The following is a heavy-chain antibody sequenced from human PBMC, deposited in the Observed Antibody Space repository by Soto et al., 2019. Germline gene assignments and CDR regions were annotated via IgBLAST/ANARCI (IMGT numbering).Heavy chain of an antibody. J-gene: IGHJ5*02. CDR3: ARRIFSLDSSGYYWWFDP. V-gene: IGHV1-69*12. Sequence: QVQLVQSGAEVKKPGSSVKVSCKASGGTFSSYAISWVRQAPGQGLEWMGGIIPIFGTANYAQQFQGRVTITADESTSTAYMELSSLRSEDTAVYYCARRIFSLDSSGYYWWFDPWGQGTLVTVSS. CDR1: GGTFSSYA. D-gene: IGHD3-22*01. CDR2: IIPIFGTA.